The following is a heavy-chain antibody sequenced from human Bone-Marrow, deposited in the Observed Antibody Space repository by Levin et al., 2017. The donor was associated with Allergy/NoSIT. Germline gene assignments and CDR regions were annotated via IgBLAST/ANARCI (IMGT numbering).Heavy chain of an antibody. CDR2: IWFDGSEK. Sequence: GGSLRLSCAASGFSFSIFAMHWVRQAPGKGLEWVAVIWFDGSEKYYADSMKGRITISRDNSKNTLYLQMKSLRVEDTAVYYCVRGEGDYVGDTFSLWGQGKMVTVSS. CDR3: VRGEGDYVGDTFSL. J-gene: IGHJ3*01. D-gene: IGHD4-17*01. V-gene: IGHV3-33*01. CDR1: GFSFSIFA.